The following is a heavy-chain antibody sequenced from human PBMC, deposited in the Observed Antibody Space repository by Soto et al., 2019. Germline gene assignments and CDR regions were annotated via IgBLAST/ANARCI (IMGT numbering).Heavy chain of an antibody. Sequence: QVQLVQSGAEVKKPGSSVKVSCKASGGTFSSYAISWVRQAPGQGLEWMGGVIPIFRTSNYAQKFQGRVTITADDSTTTAYMERSSLRSEDTAVYYCARGRRRWLQIPNLNLSGMDVWGQGTTVTVSS. D-gene: IGHD5-12*01. V-gene: IGHV1-69*12. CDR1: GGTFSSYA. CDR2: VIPIFRTS. CDR3: ARGRRRWLQIPNLNLSGMDV. J-gene: IGHJ6*02.